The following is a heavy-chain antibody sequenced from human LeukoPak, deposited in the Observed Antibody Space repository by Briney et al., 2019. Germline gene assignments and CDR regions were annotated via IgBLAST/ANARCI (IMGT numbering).Heavy chain of an antibody. V-gene: IGHV3-30-3*01. Sequence: GGSLRLSCAASGFTFSHYAMHWVRQAPGKGLEWVAVISYDGSKIYYADSVKGRFTISRDNSKNTLYLQMNSLRAEDTAVYYCVREDVPAGAYYWGQGTLVTVSS. CDR3: VREDVPAGAYY. J-gene: IGHJ4*02. D-gene: IGHD2-2*01. CDR1: GFTFSHYA. CDR2: ISYDGSKI.